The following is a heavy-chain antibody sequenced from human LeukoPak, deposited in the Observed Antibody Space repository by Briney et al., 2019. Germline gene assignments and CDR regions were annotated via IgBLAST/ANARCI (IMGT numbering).Heavy chain of an antibody. Sequence: ASVKVSCKASGYTFTSYGISWVRQAPGQGLEWVGWISAYNGNTNYAQKLQGRVTMTTDTSTSTAYVELRSLRSDDTAVYYCARCRGYSYGPYSSSLDDWGQGTLVTVSS. D-gene: IGHD5-18*01. CDR2: ISAYNGNT. J-gene: IGHJ4*02. V-gene: IGHV1-18*01. CDR3: ARCRGYSYGPYSSSLDD. CDR1: GYTFTSYG.